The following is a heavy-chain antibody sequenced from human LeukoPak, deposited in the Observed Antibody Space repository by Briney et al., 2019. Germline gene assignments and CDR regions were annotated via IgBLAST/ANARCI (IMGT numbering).Heavy chain of an antibody. D-gene: IGHD2-2*01. V-gene: IGHV3-48*03. CDR3: AKKNAAMAGGFDY. CDR1: GFTFSNYE. CDR2: ISSSGSDI. J-gene: IGHJ4*02. Sequence: GSLRLSCAASGFTFSNYEMHWVRQAPGKGLEWVSYISSSGSDIYYADSVKGRFTISRDNAKNSLYLHMNSLRAEDTAVYYCAKKNAAMAGGFDYWGQGTLVTVSS.